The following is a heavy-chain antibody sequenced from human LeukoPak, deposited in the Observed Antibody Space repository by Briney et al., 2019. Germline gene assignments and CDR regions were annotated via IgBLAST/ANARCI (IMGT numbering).Heavy chain of an antibody. V-gene: IGHV4-59*01. Sequence: SETLSLTCTVSGGSISSYYWSWIRQPPGKGLEWIGYIYHSGSTNYNPSLKSRVTISVDTSKNQFSLKVSSVTAADTAVYYCARAEVATLLLYWGQGTLVTVSS. CDR1: GGSISSYY. J-gene: IGHJ4*02. CDR2: IYHSGST. CDR3: ARAEVATLLLY. D-gene: IGHD5-12*01.